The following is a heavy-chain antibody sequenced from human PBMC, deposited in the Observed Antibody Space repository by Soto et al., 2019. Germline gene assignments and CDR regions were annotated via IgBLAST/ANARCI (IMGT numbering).Heavy chain of an antibody. D-gene: IGHD5-12*01. V-gene: IGHV4-30-2*06. Sequence: TLSLTCTVSGGSMSYGGFSWSWIRQSPGKGLEWICYISRLDNPYFHPSFKSRVTMSIYRIRNQFYLNLISMTASDSALYYCARGAGYDPFDYWGQGVLVTVSS. CDR1: GGSMSYGGFS. CDR2: ISRLDNP. CDR3: ARGAGYDPFDY. J-gene: IGHJ4*02.